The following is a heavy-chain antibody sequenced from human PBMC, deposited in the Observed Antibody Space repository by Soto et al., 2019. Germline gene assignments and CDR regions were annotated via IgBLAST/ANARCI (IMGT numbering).Heavy chain of an antibody. CDR3: ARTERYFYGSGSHPIGFV. J-gene: IGHJ4*02. CDR1: GGSISSSSYY. CDR2: IYYSGST. D-gene: IGHD3-10*01. Sequence: SETLSLTCTVSGGSISSSSYYWGWIRQPPGKGLEWIGSIYYSGSTYYNPSLKSRVTISVDTSKNQFSLKLSSVTAADTAVYYCARTERYFYGSGSHPIGFVWGPGVLVTV. V-gene: IGHV4-39*01.